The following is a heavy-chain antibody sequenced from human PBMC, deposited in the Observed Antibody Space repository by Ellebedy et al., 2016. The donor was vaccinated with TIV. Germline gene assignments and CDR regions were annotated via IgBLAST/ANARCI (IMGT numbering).Heavy chain of an antibody. CDR1: GGSMKNYY. Sequence: MPSETLSLTCTVSGGSMKNYYWLWIRQPPGKGLEFIGQFFYYRGTNYNPSLNSRVTMSVDTSKNQFSPQVNSVTAADTAVYYCARAVPDRPPDYWGQGTLVTVSS. V-gene: IGHV4-59*01. J-gene: IGHJ4*02. D-gene: IGHD6-6*01. CDR3: ARAVPDRPPDY. CDR2: FFYYRGT.